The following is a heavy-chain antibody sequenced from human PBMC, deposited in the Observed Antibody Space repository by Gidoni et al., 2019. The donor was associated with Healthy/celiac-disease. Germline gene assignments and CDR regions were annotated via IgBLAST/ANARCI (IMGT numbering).Heavy chain of an antibody. CDR1: GYTFTSYG. Sequence: QVQLVQSGAEVKKPGASVKVSCKASGYTFTSYGISWERQAPGQGLEWMGWISAYNGNTNYAQKLQGRVTMTTDTSTSTAYMELRSLRSDDTAVYYCARERSNLLGAGPSYYYYGMDVWGQGTTVTVSS. CDR2: ISAYNGNT. CDR3: ARERSNLLGAGPSYYYYGMDV. D-gene: IGHD1-26*01. V-gene: IGHV1-18*01. J-gene: IGHJ6*02.